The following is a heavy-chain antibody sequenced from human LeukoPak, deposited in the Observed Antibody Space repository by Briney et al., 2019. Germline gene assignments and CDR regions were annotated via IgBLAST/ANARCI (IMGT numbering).Heavy chain of an antibody. CDR1: GFTFSSHR. Sequence: PGGSLRLSCAASGFTFSSHRMSWVRQAPGKGLEWVANIKKDGSEKYYVDSVKGRFTISRDNAKDTLYLQMNSLGAEDTAVYYCARDGVEFYNWFDPWGQGTLVTVSS. CDR3: ARDGVEFYNWFDP. V-gene: IGHV3-7*01. D-gene: IGHD2-21*01. J-gene: IGHJ5*02. CDR2: IKKDGSEK.